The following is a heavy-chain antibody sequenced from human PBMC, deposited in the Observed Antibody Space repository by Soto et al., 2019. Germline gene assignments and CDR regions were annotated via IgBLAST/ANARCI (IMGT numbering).Heavy chain of an antibody. J-gene: IGHJ5*02. CDR1: GYTFGNND. V-gene: IGHV1-8*01. Sequence: ASVKVSCKASGYTFGNNDISWVRQATGQGLEWMGWINPNSGNTGYAQKFQGRVSMTRNTSITTAYLELSSLRSDDTAIYYCARMETSGTLNWFDPWGQGTLVTVSS. CDR2: INPNSGNT. D-gene: IGHD1-1*01. CDR3: ARMETSGTLNWFDP.